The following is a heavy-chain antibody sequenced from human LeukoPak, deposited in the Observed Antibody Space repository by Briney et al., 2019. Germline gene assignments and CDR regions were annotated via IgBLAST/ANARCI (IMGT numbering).Heavy chain of an antibody. V-gene: IGHV1-24*01. D-gene: IGHD3-10*01. CDR1: GYTLTELS. CDR3: ATLSRITMVRGAIPLHNWFDP. Sequence: ASVKVSCKVSGYTLTELSMHWVRQAPGNGLEWMGGFDPEDDETIYAQKFQGRVTMTEDTSTDTAYMELSSLRSEDTAVYYCATLSRITMVRGAIPLHNWFDPWGQGTLVTVSS. CDR2: FDPEDDET. J-gene: IGHJ5*02.